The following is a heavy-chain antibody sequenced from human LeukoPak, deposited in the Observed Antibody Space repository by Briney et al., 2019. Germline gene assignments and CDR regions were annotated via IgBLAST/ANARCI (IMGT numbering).Heavy chain of an antibody. D-gene: IGHD1-14*01. CDR1: GGSFSGYY. CDR3: ARDHNGLFDY. CDR2: INHSGST. J-gene: IGHJ4*02. Sequence: SETLSLTCAVYGGSFSGYYWSWIRQPPGKGLEWIGEINHSGSTNYNPSLKSRVTISVDTSKNQFSLKLSSVTAADTAVYYCARDHNGLFDYWGQGTLVTVSS. V-gene: IGHV4-34*01.